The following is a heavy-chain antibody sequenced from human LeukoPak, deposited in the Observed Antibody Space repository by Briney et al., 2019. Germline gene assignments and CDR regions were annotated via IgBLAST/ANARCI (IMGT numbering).Heavy chain of an antibody. D-gene: IGHD6-13*01. J-gene: IGHJ5*02. Sequence: PGGSLRLSCAASGFTFDDYGMSWLRQARGKGLEWVSGINWNGGSTGYADSVKGRFTIYRDNAKNSLYLQMKSLRAEDQGLYYCGRRHSSSWCFDPWGERPLVSVSS. V-gene: IGHV3-20*04. CDR1: GFTFDDYG. CDR2: INWNGGST. CDR3: GRRHSSSWCFDP.